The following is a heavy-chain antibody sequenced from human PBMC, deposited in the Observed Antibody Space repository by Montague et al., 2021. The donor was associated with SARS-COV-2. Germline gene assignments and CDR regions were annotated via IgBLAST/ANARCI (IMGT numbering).Heavy chain of an antibody. CDR2: IYHSGST. Sequence: SETLSLTCTVSGYSISSGYYWGWIRQPPGKGLEWIGSIYHSGSTYYNPSLKSRVTISVDTSKNQFSLKLSSVTAADTAVYYCARGGLRRSWFDPWGQGTLVTVSS. J-gene: IGHJ5*02. CDR3: ARGGLRRSWFDP. CDR1: GYSISSGYY. V-gene: IGHV4-38-2*02.